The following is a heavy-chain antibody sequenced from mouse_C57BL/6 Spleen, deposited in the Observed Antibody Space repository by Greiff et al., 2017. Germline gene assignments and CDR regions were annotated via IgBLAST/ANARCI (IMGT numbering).Heavy chain of an antibody. V-gene: IGHV1-64*01. J-gene: IGHJ3*01. CDR3: ALNWDRFAY. CDR1: GYTFTSYW. CDR2: IHPNSGST. D-gene: IGHD4-1*01. Sequence: QVQLQQPGAELVKPGASVKLSCKASGYTFTSYWMHWVKQRPGQGLEGIGMIHPNSGSTNYNEKFKSKATLTVDKSSSTAYMQLSSLTSEDSAVYYCALNWDRFAYWGQGTLVTVSA.